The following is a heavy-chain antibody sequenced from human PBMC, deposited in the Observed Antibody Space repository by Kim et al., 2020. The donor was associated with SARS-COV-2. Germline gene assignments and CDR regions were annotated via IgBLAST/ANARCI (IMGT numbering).Heavy chain of an antibody. CDR1: GDSISSGSYY. CDR2: IYTSGYT. J-gene: IGHJ6*02. Sequence: SQTLSLTCTVSGDSISSGSYYWSWLRQPAGKGLEWIGRIYTSGYTNYNPSLKSRVIISIDTSKNHFSLNLSSVTAADTAVYYCARAGSGWYRGYYSYGLDVWGQGTTVTVSS. V-gene: IGHV4-61*02. CDR3: ARAGSGWYRGYYSYGLDV. D-gene: IGHD6-13*01.